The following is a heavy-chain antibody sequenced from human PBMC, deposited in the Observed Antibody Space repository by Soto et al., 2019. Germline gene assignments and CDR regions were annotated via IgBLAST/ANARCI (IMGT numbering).Heavy chain of an antibody. V-gene: IGHV1-69*13. CDR3: AIQSWYRGHYGMDV. J-gene: IGHJ6*02. Sequence: SVKVSCKASGGTFSSYAISWVRQAPGQGLEWMGGIIPIFGTANYAQKFQGRVTITADESTSTAYMELSSLRSEDTAAYYCAIQSWYRGHYGMDVWGQGTTVTVSS. D-gene: IGHD6-13*01. CDR2: IIPIFGTA. CDR1: GGTFSSYA.